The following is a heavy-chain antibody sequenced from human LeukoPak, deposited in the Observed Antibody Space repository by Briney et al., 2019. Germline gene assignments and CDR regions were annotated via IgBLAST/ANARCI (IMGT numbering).Heavy chain of an antibody. J-gene: IGHJ6*03. CDR2: ISYDGSNK. Sequence: PGRSLRLSCAASGFTFSSYAMHWVRQAPGKGLEGVAVISYDGSNKYYADSVTGRFTISRDNSKNTLYLQMNSLRAEDTAVYYCARTSQYYYYYMDVWGKGTTVTVSS. CDR1: GFTFSSYA. V-gene: IGHV3-30*04. CDR3: ARTSQYYYYYMDV.